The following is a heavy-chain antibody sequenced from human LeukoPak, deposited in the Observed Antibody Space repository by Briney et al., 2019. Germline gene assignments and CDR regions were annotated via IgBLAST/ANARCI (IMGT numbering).Heavy chain of an antibody. V-gene: IGHV4-34*01. Sequence: SETLSLTCAVYGGSFSGYYWSWIRQPPGKGLEWIGEINHSGSTNYNPSLKSRVSISVDTSKNQFSLKLSSVTAADTAVYYCARGRPVDYWGQGTLVTVSS. CDR3: ARGRPVDY. CDR1: GGSFSGYY. CDR2: INHSGST. J-gene: IGHJ4*02.